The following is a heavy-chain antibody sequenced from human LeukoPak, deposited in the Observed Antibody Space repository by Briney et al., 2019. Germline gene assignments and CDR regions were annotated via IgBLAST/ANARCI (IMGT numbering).Heavy chain of an antibody. CDR2: INHGGST. Sequence: SETLSLTCAVYGGSFSGYYWSWIRQPPGKGPEWIGEINHGGSTNYNPSLKSRVTISVDTSKNQFSLKLSSVTAADTAVYYCASHYDILTGYLAYFDYWGQGTLVTVSS. V-gene: IGHV4-34*01. D-gene: IGHD3-9*01. J-gene: IGHJ4*02. CDR3: ASHYDILTGYLAYFDY. CDR1: GGSFSGYY.